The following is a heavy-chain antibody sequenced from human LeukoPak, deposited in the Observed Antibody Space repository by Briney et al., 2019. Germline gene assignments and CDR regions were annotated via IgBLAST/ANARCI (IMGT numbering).Heavy chain of an antibody. CDR3: ARGGGSGRGNWFDP. CDR2: IYYSGST. J-gene: IGHJ5*02. CDR1: GGSIRSYY. V-gene: IGHV4-59*01. D-gene: IGHD3-10*01. Sequence: SETLSLTCAVSGGSIRSYYWSWIRQPPGKGLEWIGSIYYSGSTNYNPSLKSRVTISLDTSKSQFSLKLTSVTAADTAVYYCARGGGSGRGNWFDPWGQGSLVIVSS.